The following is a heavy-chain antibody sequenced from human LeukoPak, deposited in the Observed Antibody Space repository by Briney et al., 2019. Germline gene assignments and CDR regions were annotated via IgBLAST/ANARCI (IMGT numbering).Heavy chain of an antibody. CDR2: IIPIFGTA. D-gene: IGHD4-17*01. Sequence: ASVEVSCKASGGTFSSYTISWVRQAPGQGLEWMGGIIPIFGTANYAQKFQGRVTITTDESTSTAYMELSSLRSEDTAVYYCARGVGYYGDLDYWGQGTLVTVSS. V-gene: IGHV1-69*05. CDR3: ARGVGYYGDLDY. CDR1: GGTFSSYT. J-gene: IGHJ4*02.